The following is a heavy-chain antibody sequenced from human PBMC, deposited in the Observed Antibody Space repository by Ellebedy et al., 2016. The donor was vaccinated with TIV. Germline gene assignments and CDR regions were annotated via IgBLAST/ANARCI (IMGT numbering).Heavy chain of an antibody. J-gene: IGHJ4*02. CDR3: AKGYRSGWYLDY. Sequence: PGGSLRLSCAASGFTFDDSAMHWVRQAPGKGLEWVSLITGDGDSTYYADSVKGRFTISRDNSKNSLYLQMNSLRTEDTALYYCAKGYRSGWYLDYWGQGTLVTVSS. CDR2: ITGDGDST. V-gene: IGHV3-43*02. D-gene: IGHD6-19*01. CDR1: GFTFDDSA.